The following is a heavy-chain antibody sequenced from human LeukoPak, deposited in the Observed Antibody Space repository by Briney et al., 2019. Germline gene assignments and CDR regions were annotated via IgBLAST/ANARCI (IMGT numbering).Heavy chain of an antibody. V-gene: IGHV1-2*06. D-gene: IGHD2-2*01. CDR3: ARERGRIVVAPAARNWFDP. Sequence: ASVKVSCKASGYTFTGYYMHWVRQAPGQGLEWMGRINPNSGGTNYAQKFQGRVTMTRDTSISTAYMELSRLRSDDTAVYYCARERGRIVVAPAARNWFDPWGQGTLVTVSS. J-gene: IGHJ5*02. CDR1: GYTFTGYY. CDR2: INPNSGGT.